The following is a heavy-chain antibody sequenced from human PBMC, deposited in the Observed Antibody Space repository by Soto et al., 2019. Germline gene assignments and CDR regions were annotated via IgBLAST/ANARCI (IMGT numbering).Heavy chain of an antibody. CDR3: AKDMSYSSSWYWGPYGMDV. CDR2: ISWNSGSI. CDR1: GFTFDDYA. J-gene: IGHJ6*02. V-gene: IGHV3-9*01. D-gene: IGHD6-13*01. Sequence: PXGSLRLSCAAAGFTFDDYAMHWVRQAPGKGLDWVSGISWNSGSIGYADSVKGRFTISRDNAKNSLYLQMNSLRAEDTALYYCAKDMSYSSSWYWGPYGMDVSGQGSTVTVSS.